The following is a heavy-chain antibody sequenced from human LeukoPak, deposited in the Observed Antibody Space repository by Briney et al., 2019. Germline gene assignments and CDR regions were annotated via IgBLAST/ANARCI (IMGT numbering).Heavy chain of an antibody. CDR3: ARDLVYYYDSSASHAFDI. Sequence: PETLSLTCTVSGYSISSGYYWGWIRQPPGKGLEWIGSIYHSGSTYYNPSLKSRVTISVDTSKNQFSLKLSSVTAADTAVYYCARDLVYYYDSSASHAFDIWGQGTMVTVSS. CDR1: GYSISSGYY. D-gene: IGHD3-22*01. J-gene: IGHJ3*02. CDR2: IYHSGST. V-gene: IGHV4-38-2*02.